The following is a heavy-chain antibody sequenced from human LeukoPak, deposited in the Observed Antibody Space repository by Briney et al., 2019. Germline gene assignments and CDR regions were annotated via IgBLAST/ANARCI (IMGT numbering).Heavy chain of an antibody. CDR2: IKQDGTEK. CDR3: ARDLEYRSGWPGYYYYYMDV. V-gene: IGHV3-7*01. Sequence: PGGSLRLSCAVSGFTFSSYWMTWVRQAPGKGLEWVARIKQDGTEKYYVDSVKGRFTISRDNAKNSLYPQMNSLRAEDTAVYYCARDLEYRSGWPGYYYYYMDVWGKGTTVTVSS. J-gene: IGHJ6*03. D-gene: IGHD6-19*01. CDR1: GFTFSSYW.